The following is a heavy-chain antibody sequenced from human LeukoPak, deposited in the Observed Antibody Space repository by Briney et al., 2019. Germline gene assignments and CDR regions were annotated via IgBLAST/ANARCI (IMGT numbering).Heavy chain of an antibody. Sequence: SETLSLTCTVSGDSISSGGYYWSWIRQHPGKGLERIGYIFYSGSTYYNPSLKSRVTISVDTSKNRFSLKLSSVTAADTAVYYCARVEDCGGDCYPNFDYWGQGTLVTVSS. CDR1: GDSISSGGYY. D-gene: IGHD2-21*02. CDR2: IFYSGST. CDR3: ARVEDCGGDCYPNFDY. J-gene: IGHJ4*02. V-gene: IGHV4-31*03.